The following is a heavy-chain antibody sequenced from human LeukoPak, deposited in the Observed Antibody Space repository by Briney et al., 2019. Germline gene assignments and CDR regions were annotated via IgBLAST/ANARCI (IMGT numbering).Heavy chain of an antibody. CDR3: ARVKGYYFDY. CDR1: GFTLSDHY. CDR2: TRNKVNSYTT. V-gene: IGHV3-72*01. Sequence: GGSLRLSCAASGFTLSDHYIDWVRQAPGKGLEWVGRTRNKVNSYTTEYAASVKGRFTISRDDSENSLYLQMNSLKTEDTAVYFCARVKGYYFDYWGQGTLVTVSS. J-gene: IGHJ4*02.